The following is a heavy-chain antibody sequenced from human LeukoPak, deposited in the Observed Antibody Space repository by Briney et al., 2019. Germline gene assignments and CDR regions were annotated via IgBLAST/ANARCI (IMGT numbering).Heavy chain of an antibody. CDR2: MSVGSGLI. CDR1: GFTFSSYS. Sequence: GGSLRLSCAASGFTFSSYSMNWIRQAPGKGLEWVSSMSVGSGLIYYAESVKGRFTVSRDNAKKSLYPQMNSLRAEDTAVYYCAREFEGTASGAGYWGQGTLVTVSS. V-gene: IGHV3-21*01. J-gene: IGHJ4*02. CDR3: AREFEGTASGAGY. D-gene: IGHD1-26*01.